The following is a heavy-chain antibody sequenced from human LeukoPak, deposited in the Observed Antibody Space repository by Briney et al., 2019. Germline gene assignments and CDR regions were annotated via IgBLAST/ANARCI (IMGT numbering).Heavy chain of an antibody. V-gene: IGHV3-30*03. D-gene: IGHD6-13*01. CDR3: ARDGNLNYYSNYEYSSSWNGDLGY. CDR1: GFTFSNYG. J-gene: IGHJ4*02. CDR2: ISYDGSNK. Sequence: PGGSLRLSCAASGFTFSNYGMHWVRQAPGKGLEWVAVISYDGSNKYYADSVKGRFTISRDNSKNTLYLQMNSLRAEDTAVYYCARDGNLNYYSNYEYSSSWNGDLGYWGQGTLVTVSS.